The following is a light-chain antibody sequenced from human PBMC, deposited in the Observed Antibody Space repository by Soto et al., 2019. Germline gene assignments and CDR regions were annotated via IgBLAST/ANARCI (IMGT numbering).Light chain of an antibody. CDR3: QQYNSYPLT. CDR1: QSISSW. CDR2: DAS. Sequence: DIQMTQSPSTLSASAGDRVTITCRASQSISSWLAWYQQKPGNAPTLLIYDASSLESGVSSRFSGSGSGTEFTLTISSLQPDDFAPYYCQQYNSYPLTFGGGTKVEI. J-gene: IGKJ4*01. V-gene: IGKV1-5*01.